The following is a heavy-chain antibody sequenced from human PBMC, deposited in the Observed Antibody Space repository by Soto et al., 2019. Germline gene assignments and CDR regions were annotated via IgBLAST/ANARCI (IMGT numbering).Heavy chain of an antibody. D-gene: IGHD1-26*01. J-gene: IGHJ4*02. CDR3: ARHENGGTYPLAD. CDR1: GGSISSSSYY. Sequence: SETLSLTCTVSGGSISSSSYYWSWIRQPPGKGLEWIGSIYYSGSTYYNPSLKSRVTISVDTSKNQFSLKLSSVTAADTAVYFCARHENGGTYPLADWGQGSLVTVSS. V-gene: IGHV4-39*01. CDR2: IYYSGST.